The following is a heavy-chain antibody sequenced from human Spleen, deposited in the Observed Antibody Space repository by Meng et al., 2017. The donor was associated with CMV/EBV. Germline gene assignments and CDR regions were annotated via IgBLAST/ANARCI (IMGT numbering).Heavy chain of an antibody. D-gene: IGHD6-13*01. CDR3: ASSDSSSRIDY. V-gene: IGHV1-69*05. CDR2: IIPIFGTA. Sequence: SFKSSGGTFISYAISWVRQAPGQGLEWMGGIIPIFGTANYAQKFQGRVTITTDESTSTAYMELSSLRSEDTAVYYCASSDSSSRIDYWGQGTLVTVSS. CDR1: GGTFISYA. J-gene: IGHJ4*02.